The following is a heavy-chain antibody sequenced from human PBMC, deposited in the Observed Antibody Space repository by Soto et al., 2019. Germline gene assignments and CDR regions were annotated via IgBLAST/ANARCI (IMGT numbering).Heavy chain of an antibody. Sequence: EVQLVESGGGLVQPGGSLRLSCAASGFTVSSNYMSWVRQAPGKGLEWVAVIYSGDSGSTYYADSVKGRFTISRVISKNTVYLQMYSLRAEDTAVYYCARDGSSRPTEYWGQGTLVTVSS. V-gene: IGHV3-66*01. CDR2: IYSGDSGST. J-gene: IGHJ4*02. D-gene: IGHD3-10*01. CDR3: ARDGSSRPTEY. CDR1: GFTVSSNY.